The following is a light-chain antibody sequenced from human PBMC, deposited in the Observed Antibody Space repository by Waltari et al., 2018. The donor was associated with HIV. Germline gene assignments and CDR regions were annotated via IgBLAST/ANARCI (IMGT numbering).Light chain of an antibody. CDR2: GKN. V-gene: IGLV3-19*01. CDR3: ACWDRSGDYIL. J-gene: IGLJ2*01. Sequence: SSELTQDPAVSVALGQTVKIACLGDSLRKYYASWYRLRPGQAPQLLVYGKNSRPSGIPDRFSASSSGNRVFLTITGARAEDEADYYCACWDRSGDYILFGGGTSLTGL. CDR1: SLRKYY.